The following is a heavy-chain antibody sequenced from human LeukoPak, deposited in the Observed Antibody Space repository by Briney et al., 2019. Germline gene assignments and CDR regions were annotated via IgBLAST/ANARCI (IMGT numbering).Heavy chain of an antibody. CDR3: TTEVERPGEVWFDP. CDR2: IKSKTDGGTT. Sequence: PGGSLRLSRAASGFTFSNAWTSWVRQAPGKGLEWVGRIKSKTDGGTTDYAAPVKGRFTISRDDSKNTLYLQMNSLKTEDTAVYYCTTEVERPGEVWFDPWGQGTLVTVSS. CDR1: GFTFSNAW. J-gene: IGHJ5*02. D-gene: IGHD1-1*01. V-gene: IGHV3-15*01.